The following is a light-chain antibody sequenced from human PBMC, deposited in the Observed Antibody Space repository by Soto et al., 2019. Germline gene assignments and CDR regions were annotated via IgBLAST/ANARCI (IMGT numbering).Light chain of an antibody. CDR2: YDS. CDR1: NIGSKS. V-gene: IGLV3-21*04. Sequence: SYELTQPPSVSVAPGKTARITCGGNNIGSKSVHWYQQKPGQAPVLVIYYDSDRPSGMPERFSGSNSVNTATLTISRVEAGDEADYYCQVWDSSSDVVFGGGTKLTVL. J-gene: IGLJ2*01. CDR3: QVWDSSSDVV.